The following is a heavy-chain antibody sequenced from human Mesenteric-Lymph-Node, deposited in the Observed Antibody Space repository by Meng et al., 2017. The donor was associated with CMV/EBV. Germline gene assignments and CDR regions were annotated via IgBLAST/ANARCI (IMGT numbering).Heavy chain of an antibody. V-gene: IGHV3-23*01. Sequence: GESLKISCGASGFAFNSYAMSWVRQPPGKGLEWVSVTSGSGATTYYADSVKGRFTISRDNSKNTLYLLMNSLTAEDTATYYCVKSPSFSSASYYFDSWGQGTLVTVSS. D-gene: IGHD6-6*01. CDR2: TSGSGATT. CDR1: GFAFNSYA. J-gene: IGHJ4*02. CDR3: VKSPSFSSASYYFDS.